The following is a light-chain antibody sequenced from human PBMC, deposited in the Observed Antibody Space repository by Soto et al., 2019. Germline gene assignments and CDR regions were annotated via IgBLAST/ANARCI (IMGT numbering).Light chain of an antibody. Sequence: DIVMTQSPDSLAVSLGERATINCKSSQSVLYNSNNKNYLAWYQQKPGQPPKLLIYWASTRESGVPDRFSGSGSGTDFTLNISSLQAEDVAVYYCKQYYSTPLTFGGGTKVEI. CDR1: QSVLYNSNNKNY. V-gene: IGKV4-1*01. CDR3: KQYYSTPLT. CDR2: WAS. J-gene: IGKJ4*01.